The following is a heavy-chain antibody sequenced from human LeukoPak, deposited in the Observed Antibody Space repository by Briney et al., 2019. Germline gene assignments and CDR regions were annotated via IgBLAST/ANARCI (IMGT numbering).Heavy chain of an antibody. V-gene: IGHV3-15*01. CDR2: IKSKTDGGTT. D-gene: IGHD3-10*01. CDR1: GFTFSNAW. J-gene: IGHJ4*02. CDR3: TTAAGSGSYRVFYY. Sequence: GGSLRLSCAASGFTFSNAWMSWVRQAPGKGLEWVGRIKSKTDGGTTDYAAPVKGRFIISRDDSKNTLYLQMNSLKTEDTAVYYCTTAAGSGSYRVFYYWGQGTLVTVSS.